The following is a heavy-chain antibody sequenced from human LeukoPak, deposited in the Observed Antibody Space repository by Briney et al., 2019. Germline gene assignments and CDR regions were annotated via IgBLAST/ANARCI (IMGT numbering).Heavy chain of an antibody. J-gene: IGHJ4*02. V-gene: IGHV3-30-3*01. CDR3: ARPYAGYFDSSGALEY. D-gene: IGHD3-22*01. CDR2: ISNDGSNK. Sequence: GGSLRLSCAASGFTFSNYALHWVRQAPGKGLEWVAVISNDGSNKYYADSVKGRFTISRDNSKNTLYLQTNGLRAEDTTIYYCARPYAGYFDSSGALEYWGQGTLVTVSS. CDR1: GFTFSNYA.